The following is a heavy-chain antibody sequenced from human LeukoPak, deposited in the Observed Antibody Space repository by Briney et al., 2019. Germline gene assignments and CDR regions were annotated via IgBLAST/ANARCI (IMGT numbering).Heavy chain of an antibody. V-gene: IGHV5-51*01. Sequence: GESLKISCKGSGYSFTSYWIAWVRQMPGKGLEWMGIIYPNDSDTRYSPSFQGQVTITADKSISTAYLQWSSLKASDNAMYYCARQRRSSGWPNDYWGQGTLVTVSS. D-gene: IGHD6-19*01. CDR3: ARQRRSSGWPNDY. CDR2: IYPNDSDT. J-gene: IGHJ4*02. CDR1: GYSFTSYW.